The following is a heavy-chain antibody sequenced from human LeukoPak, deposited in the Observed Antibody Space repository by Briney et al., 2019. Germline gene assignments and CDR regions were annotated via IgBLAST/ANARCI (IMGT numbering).Heavy chain of an antibody. CDR2: ISSSSSYI. D-gene: IGHD6-13*01. J-gene: IGHJ4*02. V-gene: IGHV3-21*04. Sequence: GGSLRLSCAASGFTFSSYSMNWVRQAPGKGLEWVSSISSSSSYIYYADSVKGRFTISRDNSKNTLYLQMNSLRAEDTAVYYCAKWSSSGYWGQGTLVTVSS. CDR1: GFTFSSYS. CDR3: AKWSSSGY.